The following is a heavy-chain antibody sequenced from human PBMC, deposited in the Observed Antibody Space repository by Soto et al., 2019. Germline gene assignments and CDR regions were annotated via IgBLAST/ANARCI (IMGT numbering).Heavy chain of an antibody. Sequence: QVQLVQSGAEVKKPGSSVKVSCKASGGTFSSYAISWVRQAPGQGLEWMGGIIPIFGTANYAQKFQGRVTITEDKSPSTGYMERSRLRSEETAVYYCARVGYYDSSCYYDSLHYWGQGTLVTVSS. CDR1: GGTFSSYA. CDR3: ARVGYYDSSCYYDSLHY. V-gene: IGHV1-69*06. D-gene: IGHD3-22*01. CDR2: IIPIFGTA. J-gene: IGHJ4*02.